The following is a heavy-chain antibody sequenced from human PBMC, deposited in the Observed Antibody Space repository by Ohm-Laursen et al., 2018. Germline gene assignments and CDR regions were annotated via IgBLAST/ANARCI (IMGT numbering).Heavy chain of an antibody. CDR1: GFTFSSFG. V-gene: IGHV3-48*01. CDR2: ISSSSSSI. CDR3: ARATRDGYDY. D-gene: IGHD5-24*01. J-gene: IGHJ4*02. Sequence: LSLTCAASGFTFSSFGMNWVRQAPGKGPEWVSYISSSSSSIYYGDSVKGRFTISRDNAKNSLYLQMNSLRGEDTAVYYCARATRDGYDYWGQGTLVTVSS.